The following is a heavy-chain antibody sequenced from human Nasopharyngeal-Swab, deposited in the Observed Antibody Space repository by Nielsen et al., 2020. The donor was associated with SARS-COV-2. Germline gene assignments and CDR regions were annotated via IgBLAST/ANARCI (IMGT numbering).Heavy chain of an antibody. V-gene: IGHV4-39*07. CDR1: GGSISSSSYY. CDR3: ARDGGDTGNWLDP. D-gene: IGHD2-21*02. J-gene: IGHJ5*02. CDR2: IYYSGST. Sequence: SETLSLTCTVSGGSISSSSYYWGWIRQPPGKGLEWIGSIYYSGSTYYNPSLKSRVTISVDTSKNQFSLKLSSVTAADTAVYYCARDGGDTGNWLDPWGQGTLVTVSS.